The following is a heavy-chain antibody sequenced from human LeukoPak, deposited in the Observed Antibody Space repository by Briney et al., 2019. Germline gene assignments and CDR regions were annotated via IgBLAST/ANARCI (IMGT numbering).Heavy chain of an antibody. CDR3: ARPILPTADDAFDI. Sequence: PGGSLRLSCAASGFTFSSYTMKWVRQAPGKGLEWVSSISTSSRYIYYADSMKGRFTISRDNAKNSLYLQMNSLRAEDSAVYFCARPILPTADDAFDIWGQGTMVTVSS. CDR1: GFTFSSYT. CDR2: ISTSSRYI. D-gene: IGHD2-21*02. J-gene: IGHJ3*02. V-gene: IGHV3-21*01.